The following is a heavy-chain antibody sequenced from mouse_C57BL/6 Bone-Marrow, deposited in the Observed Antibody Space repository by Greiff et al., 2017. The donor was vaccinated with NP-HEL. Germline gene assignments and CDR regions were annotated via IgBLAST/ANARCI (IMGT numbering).Heavy chain of an antibody. Sequence: VPLQQSFPLLVTPGASVQISCTVSGYTFTDHTIHWLMQSPVQCLAWIGYIYPRDGSTKYNEKFKGKATLTADKSSSTAYMQLNSLTSEDSAVYFCARSGYYGSSYYFDYWGQGTTLTVSS. D-gene: IGHD1-1*01. V-gene: IGHV1-78*01. CDR2: IYPRDGST. CDR3: ARSGYYGSSYYFDY. CDR1: GYTFTDHT. J-gene: IGHJ2*01.